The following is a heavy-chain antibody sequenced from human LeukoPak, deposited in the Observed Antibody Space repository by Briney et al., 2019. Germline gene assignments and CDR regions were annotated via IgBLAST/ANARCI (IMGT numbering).Heavy chain of an antibody. CDR2: ISAYNGNT. Sequence: AASVKVSCKASGYTFTSYGISWVRQAPGQGLEWMGWISAYNGNTNYAQKLQGRVTMTEDTSTDTAYMELSSLRSEDTAVYYCATEMSTFSGYSGYPEYWGQGTLVTVSS. V-gene: IGHV1-18*01. CDR1: GYTFTSYG. D-gene: IGHD5-12*01. CDR3: ATEMSTFSGYSGYPEY. J-gene: IGHJ4*02.